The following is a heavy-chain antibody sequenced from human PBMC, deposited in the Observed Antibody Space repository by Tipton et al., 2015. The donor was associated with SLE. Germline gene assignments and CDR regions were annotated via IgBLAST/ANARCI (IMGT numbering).Heavy chain of an antibody. Sequence: SLRLSCAASGFSFSSYGMHWVRQAPGKGLEWVAFVRFDGSDTYYGDSVKGRFTISRDNSKNTLYLQMNSLRPEDTAVYYCVRGQGGQRFLEWSPYTYYYGMDVWGQGTTVTVSS. CDR1: GFSFSSYG. V-gene: IGHV3-30*02. CDR3: VRGQGGQRFLEWSPYTYYYGMDV. CDR2: VRFDGSDT. J-gene: IGHJ6*02. D-gene: IGHD3-3*01.